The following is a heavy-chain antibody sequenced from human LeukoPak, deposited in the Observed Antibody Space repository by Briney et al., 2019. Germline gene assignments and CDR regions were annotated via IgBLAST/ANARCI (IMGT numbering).Heavy chain of an antibody. V-gene: IGHV1-46*01. J-gene: IGHJ4*02. D-gene: IGHD5-12*01. CDR1: GYTFTSYY. Sequence: GASVKVSCKASGYTFTSYYMHWVRQAPGQGLEWMGLINPTGGSTGYAQKFQGRVTMTRDMSTSTVYMELSSLRSEDTAVYYCARETGGYDFWGQGTLVTVSS. CDR3: ARETGGYDF. CDR2: INPTGGST.